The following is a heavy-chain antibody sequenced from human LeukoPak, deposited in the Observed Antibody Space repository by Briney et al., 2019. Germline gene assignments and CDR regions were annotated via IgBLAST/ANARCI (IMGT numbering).Heavy chain of an antibody. V-gene: IGHV3-48*04. J-gene: IGHJ5*02. CDR3: ARDEQWLVPSWFDP. D-gene: IGHD6-19*01. CDR1: GFTFSSYA. Sequence: GGSLRLSCAASGFTFSSYAMSWVRQAPGKGLEWVSYISSSSSTIYYADSVKGRFTISRDNAKNSLYLQMNSLRAEDTAVYYCARDEQWLVPSWFDPWGQGTLVTVSS. CDR2: ISSSSSTI.